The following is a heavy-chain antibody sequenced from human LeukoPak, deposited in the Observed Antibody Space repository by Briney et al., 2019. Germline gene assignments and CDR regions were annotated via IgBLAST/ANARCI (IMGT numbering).Heavy chain of an antibody. D-gene: IGHD1-26*01. CDR3: AKYGPQDSGSSHFDY. Sequence: GGSLRLSCAASGFTFSSYAMSWVRQAPGKGLEWVSAIRDSGSSTHHADSVKGRFTTSRDNSKNTLFMQMNSLRAEDTAIYYCAKYGPQDSGSSHFDYWGQGALVTVSS. J-gene: IGHJ4*02. V-gene: IGHV3-23*01. CDR1: GFTFSSYA. CDR2: IRDSGSST.